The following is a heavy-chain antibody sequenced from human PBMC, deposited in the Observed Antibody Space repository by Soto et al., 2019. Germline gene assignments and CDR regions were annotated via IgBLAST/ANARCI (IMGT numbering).Heavy chain of an antibody. CDR3: TRVNGPAMVRGVIKVHYYYGMDV. D-gene: IGHD3-10*01. V-gene: IGHV3-49*04. CDR2: IRSKAYGGTT. Sequence: SLRLSCTASGFTFGDYAMSWVRQAPGKGLEWGGFIRSKAYGGTTEYAASVKGGFTISRDDSKSIAYLQMNSLKTEDTAVYYCTRVNGPAMVRGVIKVHYYYGMDVWGQGTTVTVSS. CDR1: GFTFGDYA. J-gene: IGHJ6*02.